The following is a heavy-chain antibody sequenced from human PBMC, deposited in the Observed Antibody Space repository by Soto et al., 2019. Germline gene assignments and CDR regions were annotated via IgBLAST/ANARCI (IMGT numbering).Heavy chain of an antibody. CDR2: INHSGST. D-gene: IGHD3-10*01. J-gene: IGHJ4*02. Sequence: QVQLQQWGAGLLKPSETLSLTCAVYGGSFSGYYWSWIRQPPGKGLEWIGEINHSGSTNYNPSLKSRVTISVDTSKNQFSLKLSSVTAADTAVYYCARVGRSNVDYWGQGTLVTVSS. CDR1: GGSFSGYY. CDR3: ARVGRSNVDY. V-gene: IGHV4-34*01.